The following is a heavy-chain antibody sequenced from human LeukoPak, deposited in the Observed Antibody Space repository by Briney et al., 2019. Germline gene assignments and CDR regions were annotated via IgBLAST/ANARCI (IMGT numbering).Heavy chain of an antibody. J-gene: IGHJ4*02. V-gene: IGHV3-43*01. Sequence: GGSLRLSCASSGFSFERHTMHWVRQVLGKGLEWVSLISWDGGRTVYADCVEGRFAISRDNSKNSLYLQMNSLTTEDTAFYYCAKETQFYYDTGASYYFDHWGQGALVTVSS. CDR3: AKETQFYYDTGASYYFDH. CDR1: GFSFERHT. CDR2: ISWDGGRT. D-gene: IGHD3-22*01.